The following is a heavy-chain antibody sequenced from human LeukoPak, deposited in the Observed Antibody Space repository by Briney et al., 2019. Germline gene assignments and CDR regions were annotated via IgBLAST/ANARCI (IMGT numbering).Heavy chain of an antibody. CDR2: IKQDGSEK. V-gene: IGHV3-7*01. Sequence: GXLRLSCAASGFTFSSYWMSWVRQAPGKGLEWVANIKQDGSEKYYVDSVKGRFTISRDNAKNSLYLQMNSLRAEDTAVYYCARGKATITWYYFDYWGQGTLVTVSS. CDR1: GFTFSSYW. D-gene: IGHD5-12*01. J-gene: IGHJ4*02. CDR3: ARGKATITWYYFDY.